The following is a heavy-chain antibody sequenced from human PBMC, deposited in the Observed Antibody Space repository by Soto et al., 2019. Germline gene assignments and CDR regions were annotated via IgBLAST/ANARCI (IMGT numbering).Heavy chain of an antibody. CDR2: IYYKGST. CDR1: GLSISSASYY. D-gene: IGHD6-25*01. Sequence: QVLLQESGPGLMKPSQTLSLTCTVSGLSISSASYYWSWIRQHPGKGLEGVGNIYYKGSTYYSPSLKSRVTVWVDTSKNQFSLRLTAVTAADTAVYYCARYRTSGSWSKFDYWGRGTLVSVSS. CDR3: ARYRTSGSWSKFDY. V-gene: IGHV4-31*03. J-gene: IGHJ4*02.